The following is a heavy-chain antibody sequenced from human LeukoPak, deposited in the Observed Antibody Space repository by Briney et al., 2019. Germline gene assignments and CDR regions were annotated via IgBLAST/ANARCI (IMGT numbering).Heavy chain of an antibody. Sequence: YYADSVKGRFSVSRDNSKTILYVQMDSLGADDSPLYYCAKDATSYDSRGYLIPFDYWGQGTLVTVSS. J-gene: IGHJ4*02. CDR3: AKDATSYDSRGYLIPFDY. V-gene: IGHV3-33*06. D-gene: IGHD3-22*01.